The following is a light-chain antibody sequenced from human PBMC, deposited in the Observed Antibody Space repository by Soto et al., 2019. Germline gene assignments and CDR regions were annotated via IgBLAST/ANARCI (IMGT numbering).Light chain of an antibody. CDR1: QSISSW. V-gene: IGKV1-39*01. J-gene: IGKJ5*01. CDR3: QQSYSTPPT. CDR2: AAS. Sequence: MTQSPATLSASVGDRVTITCRASQSISSWLAWYKQKPGKAPKLLIYAASSLQSGVPSRFSGSGSGADFTLTISSLQPEDFATYYCQQSYSTPPTFGQGTRLEIK.